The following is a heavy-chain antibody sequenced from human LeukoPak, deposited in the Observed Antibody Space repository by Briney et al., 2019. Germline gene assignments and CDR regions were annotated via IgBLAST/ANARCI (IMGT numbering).Heavy chain of an antibody. V-gene: IGHV3-49*04. CDR3: IRDYFRFDP. D-gene: IGHD3-10*01. CDR2: IRSKAYGGTT. Sequence: GGSQRLSCAASGFTFSSYSMNWVRQAPGKGLEWVGFIRSKAYGGTTKNAASVKGRFTISRDDSRSIAYLQMNSLKTEDTAVYYCIRDYFRFDPWGQGTLVTVSS. CDR1: GFTFSSYS. J-gene: IGHJ5*02.